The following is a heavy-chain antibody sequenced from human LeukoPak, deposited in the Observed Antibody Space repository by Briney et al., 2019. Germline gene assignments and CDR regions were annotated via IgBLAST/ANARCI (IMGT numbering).Heavy chain of an antibody. CDR2: ISAYNGNT. V-gene: IGHV1-18*01. J-gene: IGHJ4*02. CDR1: GYTFTSYG. CDR3: ARDSNYYDSSGYPGGY. D-gene: IGHD3-22*01. Sequence: GASVKVSCKASGYTFTSYGISWVRQAPGQGLEWMGWISAYNGNTNYAQKLQGRVTMTTDASTSTAYMELRSPRSDDTAVYYCARDSNYYDSSGYPGGYWGQGTLVTVSS.